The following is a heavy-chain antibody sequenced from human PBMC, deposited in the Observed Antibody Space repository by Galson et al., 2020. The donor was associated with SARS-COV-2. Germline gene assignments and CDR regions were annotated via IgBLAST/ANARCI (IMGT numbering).Heavy chain of an antibody. Sequence: GGSLGLSCAASGFAFSTYSMNWVRQAPGKGLEWISSIGTSGSDIYYADSVKGRFTVSRDDAKNSLYLQMNSLRAEDTAVYYCAREAAEGYRWSKFWGQGTLVTVSS. D-gene: IGHD5-12*01. V-gene: IGHV3-21*01. CDR1: GFAFSTYS. CDR3: AREAAEGYRWSKF. J-gene: IGHJ4*02. CDR2: IGTSGSDI.